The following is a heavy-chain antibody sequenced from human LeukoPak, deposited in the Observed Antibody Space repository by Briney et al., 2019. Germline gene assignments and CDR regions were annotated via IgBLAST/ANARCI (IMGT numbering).Heavy chain of an antibody. CDR3: AIDIPGRYHPFDY. CDR2: VKSKNDGGAT. V-gene: IGHV3-15*01. Sequence: PGGSLRLSCAASGFTFNNAWMTWVRQAPGKGLEWIGRVKSKNDGGATDYAAPVKGRFIISRDDSKNTLYLQMITLKTEDTAVYYCAIDIPGRYHPFDYWGQGTLVTVSS. J-gene: IGHJ4*02. D-gene: IGHD3-10*01. CDR1: GFTFNNAW.